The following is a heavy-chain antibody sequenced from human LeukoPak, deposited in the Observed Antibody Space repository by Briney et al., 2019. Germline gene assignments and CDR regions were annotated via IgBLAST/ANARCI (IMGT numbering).Heavy chain of an antibody. J-gene: IGHJ4*02. CDR2: IQYDESTK. D-gene: IGHD6-19*01. Sequence: GGSLRLSCAASGITFSTSGMHWVPQAPGKGLEWLTFIQYDESTKYYADSVKGRFTISRDNSKNTLYLQMNSLRAEDTAVYHCAREGGTVVAGTLDHWGQGTPVTVSS. CDR1: GITFSTSG. V-gene: IGHV3-30*02. CDR3: AREGGTVVAGTLDH.